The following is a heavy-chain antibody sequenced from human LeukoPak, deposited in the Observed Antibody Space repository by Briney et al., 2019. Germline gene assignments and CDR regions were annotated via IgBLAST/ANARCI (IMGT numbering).Heavy chain of an antibody. CDR2: MQSTGNS. Sequence: PPETVSLTCSVSGDSISTYHWNWIRKPPGKGLEWIGYMQSTGNSKYNPSLRSRVNMFVDTSKNQAALILSSVAAADTAVYYCARDKQHSYGRYFDHWGQGALVTVSS. CDR1: GDSISTYH. V-gene: IGHV4-59*01. J-gene: IGHJ4*02. D-gene: IGHD3-16*01. CDR3: ARDKQHSYGRYFDH.